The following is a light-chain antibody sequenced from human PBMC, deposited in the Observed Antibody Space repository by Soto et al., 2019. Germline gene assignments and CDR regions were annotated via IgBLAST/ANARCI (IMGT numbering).Light chain of an antibody. CDR3: GSYAEGSTWV. CDR1: SSDVVSHNL. J-gene: IGLJ3*02. Sequence: QSALTQPASVSGSPGQSITVSCTATSSDVVSHNLVSWYQQHPGKAPKLIIYEDTKRPSGISNRFSASKSGSTASLTISGLQAEDEADYYCGSYAEGSTWVFGGGTKRTVL. V-gene: IGLV2-23*01. CDR2: EDT.